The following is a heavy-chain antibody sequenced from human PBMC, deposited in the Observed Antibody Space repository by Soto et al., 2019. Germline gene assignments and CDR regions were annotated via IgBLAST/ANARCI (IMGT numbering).Heavy chain of an antibody. V-gene: IGHV5-51*01. CDR1: GYNFAGYW. CDR3: AGGGVSTRTFDY. J-gene: IGHJ4*02. D-gene: IGHD3-3*01. CDR2: IYPTDSDT. Sequence: GESLKISCKGSGYNFAGYWIAWVRPMPGKGLESLGIIYPTDSDTRYRPSLQGQVTISADKSFSSAYLQWSSLMASDTAMSYCAGGGVSTRTFDYWGQGTPVTVSS.